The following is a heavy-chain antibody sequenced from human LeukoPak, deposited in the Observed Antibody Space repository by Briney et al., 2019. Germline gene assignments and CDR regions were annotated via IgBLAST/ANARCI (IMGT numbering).Heavy chain of an antibody. CDR1: GFTFSSYA. D-gene: IGHD3-10*01. Sequence: GGSLRLSCAASGFTFSSYAMHWVRQAPGKGLEWVAVISYDGSNKYYADSVKGRFTISRDDSKNTLYLQMNSLRAEDTAVYYCXXXXAXXLWFGFAGYWGQGTLVTVSS. J-gene: IGHJ4*02. CDR2: ISYDGSNK. CDR3: XXXXAXXLWFGFAGY. V-gene: IGHV3-30-3*01.